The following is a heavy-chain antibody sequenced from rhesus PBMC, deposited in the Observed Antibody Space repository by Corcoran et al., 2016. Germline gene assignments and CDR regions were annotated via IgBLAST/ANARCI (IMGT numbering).Heavy chain of an antibody. J-gene: IGHJ4*01. Sequence: QLQLQESGPGLVKPSETLSLTCAVSGGSISGGYGWSWIRQPPGKGLEWIGHIFGSIGSTYYNPSLKSLVTISTDTSKNKFSLKLSSVTAADTAVYYCARESSSGHYFDYWGQGVLVTVSS. V-gene: IGHV4S7*01. CDR3: ARESSSGHYFDY. D-gene: IGHD6-31*01. CDR2: IFGSIGST. CDR1: GGSISGGYG.